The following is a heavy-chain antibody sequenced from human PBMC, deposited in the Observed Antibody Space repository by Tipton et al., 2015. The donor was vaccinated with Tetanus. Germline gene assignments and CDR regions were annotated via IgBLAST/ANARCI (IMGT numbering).Heavy chain of an antibody. D-gene: IGHD6-19*01. J-gene: IGHJ3*02. CDR3: ARIGWPQQNKPAFDI. Sequence: TLSLTCAVYGGSISSYYWTWIRQPPGRGLEWIGFVHYSGRTNYSPSLRSRVSLSVDTSKNQFSLNLSSVTAADTAVYYCARIGWPQQNKPAFDIWGQGTMVTVSS. V-gene: IGHV4-59*01. CDR1: GGSISSYY. CDR2: VHYSGRT.